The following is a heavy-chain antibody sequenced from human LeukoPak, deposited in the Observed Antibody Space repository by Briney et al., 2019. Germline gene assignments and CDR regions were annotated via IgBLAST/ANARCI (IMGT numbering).Heavy chain of an antibody. CDR3: ARHGSYCSSTSCYPFNNWFDP. Sequence: SETLSLTCAVYGGSFSDYSWSWIRQPPGKGLEWIGEINHSGSTNYNPSLKSRVTMSVDTSKNQFSVKLSSVTAADTALYYCARHGSYCSSTSCYPFNNWFDPWGQGTLVTVSS. CDR2: INHSGST. V-gene: IGHV4-34*01. CDR1: GGSFSDYS. J-gene: IGHJ5*02. D-gene: IGHD2-2*01.